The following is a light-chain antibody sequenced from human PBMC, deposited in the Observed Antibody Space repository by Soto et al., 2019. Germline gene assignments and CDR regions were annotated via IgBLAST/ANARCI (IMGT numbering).Light chain of an antibody. CDR3: LQSYRTPYT. J-gene: IGKJ2*01. CDR1: QGISTY. V-gene: IGKV1-39*01. CDR2: AAS. Sequence: DIQMTQSPSSLSASVGDRVTITCRASQGISTYLIWYQQRQGKAPELLIYAASNLVSGVPSRFSGSGSGTEFTLTISSLQPEDFATYYCLQSYRTPYTFGQGTKLETK.